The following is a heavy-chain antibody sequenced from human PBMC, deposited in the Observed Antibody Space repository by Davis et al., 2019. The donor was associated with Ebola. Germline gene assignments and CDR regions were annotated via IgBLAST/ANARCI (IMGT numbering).Heavy chain of an antibody. CDR3: AKARYCSGGSCFYFDY. CDR1: GFTFSAYY. Sequence: AGSLRLSCAASGFTFSAYYMSWIRQAPGKGLEWVSYISSSGSTIYYADSVKGQFTISRDNAKNSLYLQMNSLRAEDTALYYCAKARYCSGGSCFYFDYWGQGTLVTVSS. J-gene: IGHJ4*02. V-gene: IGHV3-11*01. D-gene: IGHD2-15*01. CDR2: ISSSGSTI.